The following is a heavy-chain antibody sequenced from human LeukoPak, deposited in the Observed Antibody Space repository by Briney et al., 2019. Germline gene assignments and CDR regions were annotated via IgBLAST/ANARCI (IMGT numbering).Heavy chain of an antibody. D-gene: IGHD2-21*02. Sequence: SETLYLTCTVSGGSISSGSYYWSWIRQPAGKGLEWIGRIYTSGSTNYNPSLKSRVTISVDTSKNQFSLKLSSVTAADTAVYYCARDRAAYCGGDCYPNWFDPWGQGT. CDR3: ARDRAAYCGGDCYPNWFDP. J-gene: IGHJ5*02. CDR1: GGSISSGSYY. V-gene: IGHV4-61*02. CDR2: IYTSGST.